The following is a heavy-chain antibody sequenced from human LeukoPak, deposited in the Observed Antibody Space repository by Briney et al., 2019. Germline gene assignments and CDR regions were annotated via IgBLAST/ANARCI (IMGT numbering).Heavy chain of an antibody. V-gene: IGHV3-23*01. CDR1: GFTFSTHA. Sequence: GGSLRLSCAAFGFTFSTHAMSWVRQAPGKGLEWVSAISNSGVSTYYTDSVKGRFTISRDNSRNTLYLQMNSLRAEDTAVYFCAKQVMSGYYRGFGDYWGQGTLVTVSS. CDR3: AKQVMSGYYRGFGDY. D-gene: IGHD3-3*01. J-gene: IGHJ4*02. CDR2: ISNSGVST.